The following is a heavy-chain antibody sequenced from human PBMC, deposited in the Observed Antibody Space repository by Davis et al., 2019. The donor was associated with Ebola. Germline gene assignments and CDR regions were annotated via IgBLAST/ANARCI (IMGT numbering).Heavy chain of an antibody. D-gene: IGHD3-10*02. Sequence: GESLKISCQASGYSFINYWIGWVRQMPGKGLEWMGIIYPGDSDARYSPSFQGQVTISADKSISTAYLQWSSLKASDTAMYYCARILTRFGELLDWFDPWGQGTLVTVSS. CDR3: ARILTRFGELLDWFDP. J-gene: IGHJ5*02. CDR1: GYSFINYW. CDR2: IYPGDSDA. V-gene: IGHV5-51*01.